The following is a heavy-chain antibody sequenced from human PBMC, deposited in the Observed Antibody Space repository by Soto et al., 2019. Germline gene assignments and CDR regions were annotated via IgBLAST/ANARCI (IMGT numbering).Heavy chain of an antibody. CDR1: GYSFTSYW. D-gene: IGHD3-22*01. V-gene: IGHV5-10-1*01. J-gene: IGHJ6*02. Sequence: EVQLVQSGAEVKKPGESLRISCKGSGYSFTSYWITWVRQMPGKGLEWMGRSDPSDSYTNYSPSFQGHVTISADKSISTAFPQWRRRKASDSAMYFCPEEVVISGRGMGVWGQGTRVTVSS. CDR2: SDPSDSYT. CDR3: PEEVVISGRGMGV.